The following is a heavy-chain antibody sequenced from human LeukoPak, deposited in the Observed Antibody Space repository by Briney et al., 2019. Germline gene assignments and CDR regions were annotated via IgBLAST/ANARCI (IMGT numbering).Heavy chain of an antibody. D-gene: IGHD2-2*02. J-gene: IGHJ5*02. CDR3: ARSYCDSNSCYTGVSWFDP. V-gene: IGHV5-51*01. Sequence: GESLKISCKASGYTFTDYWIGWVRQMPGKGLEWMGIIYPGDSDTRYSPSFQGHVTMSVDKFINTAFLQWRSLKASDTATYFCARSYCDSNSCYTGVSWFDPWGQGTPVTVSS. CDR1: GYTFTDYW. CDR2: IYPGDSDT.